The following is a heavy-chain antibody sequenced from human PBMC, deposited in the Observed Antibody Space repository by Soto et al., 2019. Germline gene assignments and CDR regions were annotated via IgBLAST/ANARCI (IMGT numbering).Heavy chain of an antibody. CDR3: ARQNRPWYCDY. J-gene: IGHJ4*02. Sequence: SGGSLRLCCAASGFTFSSYAMSGVRQAPGMGLEWVSAISGSGDYTNYSPSFQGHVTISADKSISTAYLQWSSLKASDTAMYYCARQNRPWYCDYWGQGTLVTVSS. CDR2: ISGSGDYT. V-gene: IGHV5-10-1*01. CDR1: GFTFSSYA. D-gene: IGHD6-6*01.